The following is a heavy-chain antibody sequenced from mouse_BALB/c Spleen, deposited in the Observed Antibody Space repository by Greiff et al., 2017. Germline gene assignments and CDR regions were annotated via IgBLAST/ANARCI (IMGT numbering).Heavy chain of an antibody. D-gene: IGHD2-4*01. V-gene: IGHV5-17*02. CDR2: ISSGSSTI. J-gene: IGHJ2*01. CDR3: ARCYDYDYFDY. Sequence: EVQVVESGGGLVQPGGSRKLSCAASGFTFSSFGMHWVRQAPEKGLEWVAYISSGSSTIYYADTVKGRFTISRDNPKNTLFLQMTSLRSEDTAMYYCARCYDYDYFDYWGQGTTLTVSS. CDR1: GFTFSSFG.